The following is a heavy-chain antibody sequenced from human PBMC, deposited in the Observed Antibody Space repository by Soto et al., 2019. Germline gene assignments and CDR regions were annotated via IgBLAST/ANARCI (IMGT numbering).Heavy chain of an antibody. CDR3: ARDLGSGYERGGS. J-gene: IGHJ5*02. V-gene: IGHV1-69*05. D-gene: IGHD5-12*01. CDR2: IISLFGTP. Sequence: QVQLVQSGDAVNKPGSSVKVSCKASGDTYTNHVFNWVRQGHGQGLEWMGGIISLFGTPNSSRRFQGRVTIPPDESTGMSHMELSSLRYVNTPVYYCARDLGSGYERGGSLGQGTLVSVSS. CDR1: GDTYTNHV.